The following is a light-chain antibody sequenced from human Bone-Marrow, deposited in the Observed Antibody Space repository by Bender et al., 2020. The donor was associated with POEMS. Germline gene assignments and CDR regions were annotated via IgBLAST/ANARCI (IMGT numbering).Light chain of an antibody. Sequence: QSVVTQPPSLSEAPRQRVTIFCPGSSSNIGNHGVNWYQEPPGEAPKLLIHYDDLLTPGVSDRFSASKSGTSASLAISELQSEDEALYYCSAWDDSLSGWVFGGGTKLTVL. V-gene: IGLV1-36*01. J-gene: IGLJ3*02. CDR3: SAWDDSLSGWV. CDR2: YDD. CDR1: SSNIGNHG.